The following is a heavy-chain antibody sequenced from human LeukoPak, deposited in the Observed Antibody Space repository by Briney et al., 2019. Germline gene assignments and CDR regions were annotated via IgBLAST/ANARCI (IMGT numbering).Heavy chain of an antibody. D-gene: IGHD6-13*01. J-gene: IGHJ4*02. CDR3: ARDPAGIWGFDY. Sequence: QPGRSLRLSCTVSGFTFGDYAMSWVRQAPGKGLEWVSVIYSGGSTYYADSVKGRFTISRDNSKNTLYLQMNSLRAEDTAVYYCARDPAGIWGFDYWGQGTLVTVSS. CDR1: GFTFGDYA. CDR2: IYSGGST. V-gene: IGHV3-66*02.